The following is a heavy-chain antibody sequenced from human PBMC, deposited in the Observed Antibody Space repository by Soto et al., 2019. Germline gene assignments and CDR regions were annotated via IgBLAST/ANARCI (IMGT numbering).Heavy chain of an antibody. Sequence: GGSLRLSCATSGFTFSNYAMSRVRQAPGKGLEWVSAISGRGDNTYYADSVQGRFAISRDNSKNTLYLQMNSLRAEDTAVYYCAKEQSISGPTWFDPWGQGTLVTVSS. D-gene: IGHD6-19*01. V-gene: IGHV3-23*01. CDR2: ISGRGDNT. CDR1: GFTFSNYA. CDR3: AKEQSISGPTWFDP. J-gene: IGHJ5*02.